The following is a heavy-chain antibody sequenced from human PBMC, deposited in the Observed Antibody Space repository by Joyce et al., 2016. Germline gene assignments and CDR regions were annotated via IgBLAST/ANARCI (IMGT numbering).Heavy chain of an antibody. V-gene: IGHV3-21*01. CDR2: LSSRSSYI. J-gene: IGHJ4*02. Sequence: EVQLVESGGGLVKPGGSLRLSCAASGFTFSSYSMSWVRQAPGKGLEWVSSLSSRSSYIKYTDSGKGRYTISRDNANNSLYLQMNSLRVEDTAVYYCARSSYTNGIFDYWGQGTLVTVSS. CDR1: GFTFSSYS. CDR3: ARSSYTNGIFDY. D-gene: IGHD2-8*01.